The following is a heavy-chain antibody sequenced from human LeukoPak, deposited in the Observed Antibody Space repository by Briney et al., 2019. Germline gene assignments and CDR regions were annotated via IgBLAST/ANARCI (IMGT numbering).Heavy chain of an antibody. J-gene: IGHJ6*03. V-gene: IGHV4-34*01. CDR3: ARHPLYHGGSYYYYMDV. CDR2: INHSGST. Sequence: PSETLSLTCAVYGGSFSGYYWSWIRQPPGKGLEWIGEINHSGSTYYNPSLKSRVTISVDTSKNQFSLKLSSVTAADTAVYYCARHPLYHGGSYYYYMDVWGKGTTVTVSS. D-gene: IGHD4-23*01. CDR1: GGSFSGYY.